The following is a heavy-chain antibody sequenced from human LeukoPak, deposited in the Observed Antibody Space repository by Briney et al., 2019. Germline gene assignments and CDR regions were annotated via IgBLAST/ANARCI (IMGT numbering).Heavy chain of an antibody. Sequence: GGSLRLSCAASGFTFSTYAMSWVRQAPGKGLEWVSTINYSGVNTYYADSVKGRFTISRDNSKNTLFLQMSSLRTEDTAVYYCASPYSGYDYNFDHLGQGTLVTVSS. V-gene: IGHV3-23*01. D-gene: IGHD5-12*01. CDR2: INYSGVNT. CDR3: ASPYSGYDYNFDH. J-gene: IGHJ4*02. CDR1: GFTFSTYA.